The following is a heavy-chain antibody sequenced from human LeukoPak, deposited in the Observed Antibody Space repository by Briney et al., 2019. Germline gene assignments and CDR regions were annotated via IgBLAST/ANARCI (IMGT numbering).Heavy chain of an antibody. CDR1: GFTFSSYA. CDR2: ISYDGSNK. D-gene: IGHD3-22*01. V-gene: IGHV3-30*04. Sequence: GGSLRLSCAASGFTFSSYAMHWVRQAPGKGLEWVAVISYDGSNKYYADSVKGRFTISRDNSKNTLYLQMNSLRAEDTAVYYCARTLPYYDSSGYYYVDGFDYWGQGTLVTASS. CDR3: ARTLPYYDSSGYYYVDGFDY. J-gene: IGHJ4*02.